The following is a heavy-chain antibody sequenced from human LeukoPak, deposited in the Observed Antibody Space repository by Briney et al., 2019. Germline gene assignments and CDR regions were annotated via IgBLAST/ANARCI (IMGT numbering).Heavy chain of an antibody. J-gene: IGHJ6*02. CDR1: GFTVSSNY. Sequence: PGGSLRLSCAASGFTVSSNYMSWVRQAPGKGLEWVSVIYSGGSTYYADSVKGRFTISRDNSKNTLYLQMNSLRAEDTAVYYCARSPQLLLRGTSPYYYGMDVWGQGTTVTVSS. CDR3: ARSPQLLLRGTSPYYYGMDV. CDR2: IYSGGST. V-gene: IGHV3-53*01. D-gene: IGHD3-10*01.